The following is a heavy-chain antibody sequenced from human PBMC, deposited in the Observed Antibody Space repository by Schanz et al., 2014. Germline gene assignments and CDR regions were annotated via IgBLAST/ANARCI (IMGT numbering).Heavy chain of an antibody. CDR1: GFTLSRYD. V-gene: IGHV3-33*01. D-gene: IGHD5-12*01. CDR2: IWHDGSKK. J-gene: IGHJ4*02. Sequence: QVQLVESGGGVVQPGRSLRLSCVASGFTLSRYDVFWVRQAPGKGLEWVAIIWHDGSKKYYADSVKGRFTVSRDNSKNTLYLQLNSLRAEDTAVYYCARDFHGYGPHLDYWGQGSLVTVSS. CDR3: ARDFHGYGPHLDY.